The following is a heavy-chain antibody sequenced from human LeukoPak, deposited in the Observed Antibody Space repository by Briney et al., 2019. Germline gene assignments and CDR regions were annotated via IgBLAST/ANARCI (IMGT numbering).Heavy chain of an antibody. CDR3: GTKVI. V-gene: IGHV3-7*01. Sequence: APLRLSCAASGFPFSSFWMTFARQVPGGRLGWVANINEDGSEKHYVDSVKGRFSISSDNSKNSLYLQMNSLRGEDTAVYYCGTKVIRGQGTLVTVSS. J-gene: IGHJ4*02. D-gene: IGHD2/OR15-2a*01. CDR2: INEDGSEK. CDR1: GFPFSSFW.